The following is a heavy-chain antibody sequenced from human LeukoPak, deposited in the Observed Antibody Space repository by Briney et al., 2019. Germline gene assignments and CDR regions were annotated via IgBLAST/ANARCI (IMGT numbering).Heavy chain of an antibody. Sequence: SETLSLTCSMSGDSFSDYHWTWLRQSRGEGLEWIGYISYRGSTKYNPSLKSRLTISIDTSNNQFSLKMSSVIAADTAVYYCARVGRGDHTWGSYSFDHWGQGILVTVSS. CDR2: ISYRGST. CDR1: GDSFSDYH. J-gene: IGHJ4*02. CDR3: ARVGRGDHTWGSYSFDH. V-gene: IGHV4-59*01. D-gene: IGHD3-16*01.